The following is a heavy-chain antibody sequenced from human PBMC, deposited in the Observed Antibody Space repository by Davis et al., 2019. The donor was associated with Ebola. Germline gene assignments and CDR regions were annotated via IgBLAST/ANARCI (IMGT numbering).Heavy chain of an antibody. D-gene: IGHD1-26*01. CDR1: GDSVSSNSAA. CDR2: TYYRSKWYN. J-gene: IGHJ6*03. Sequence: HSQTLSLTCAISGDSVSSNSAAWNWIRQSPSRGLEWLGRTYYRSKWYNDYAVSVKSRITINPDTSKNQFSLQLNSVTPEDTAVYYCAREQGGSYYYYYYYMDVWGKGTTVTVSS. V-gene: IGHV6-1*01. CDR3: AREQGGSYYYYYYYMDV.